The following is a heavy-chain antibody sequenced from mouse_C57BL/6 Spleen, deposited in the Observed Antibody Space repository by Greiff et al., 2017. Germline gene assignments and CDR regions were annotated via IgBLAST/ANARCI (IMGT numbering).Heavy chain of an antibody. CDR2: IDPEDGDT. Sequence: VQLKESGAELVKPGASVKLSCTASGFNIKDYYMHWVKQRTEQGLEWIGRIDPEDGDTKYAPKFQGKATITADTSSNTAYLQLSSLTSEDTAVYYCASSYYYGSSYAMDYWGQGTSVTVSS. J-gene: IGHJ4*01. CDR1: GFNIKDYY. CDR3: ASSYYYGSSYAMDY. D-gene: IGHD1-1*01. V-gene: IGHV14-2*01.